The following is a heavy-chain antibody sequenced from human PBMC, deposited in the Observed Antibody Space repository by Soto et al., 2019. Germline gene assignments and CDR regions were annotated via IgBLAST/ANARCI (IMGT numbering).Heavy chain of an antibody. Sequence: QVQLVQSGSEVKMPGSSVKVSCKTSGGTFSRHASNWVRQAPGQGLEWMGGIIPMFGTTNYAQKLKGRVTISADESTSTAYMELSSLRSEDAAVYYCARAAIHGSSWYFWFDPWGQGTLVNVSS. J-gene: IGHJ5*02. CDR3: ARAAIHGSSWYFWFDP. D-gene: IGHD6-13*01. CDR2: IIPMFGTT. CDR1: GGTFSRHA. V-gene: IGHV1-69*01.